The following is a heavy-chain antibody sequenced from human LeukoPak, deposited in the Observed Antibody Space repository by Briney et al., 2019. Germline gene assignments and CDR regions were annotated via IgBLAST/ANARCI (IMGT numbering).Heavy chain of an antibody. J-gene: IGHJ4*02. CDR3: ARIYGSSSGFDY. Sequence: SETLSLTCAVSGYSISSGYYWGWFRQPPGKWLEWIGSMYHSGNTFYNPSLKSRVTLSVDTSKNQFSLKLSSVAAADTAIYYCARIYGSSSGFDYWGQGTLVTVSS. CDR1: GYSISSGYY. D-gene: IGHD6-6*01. V-gene: IGHV4-38-2*01. CDR2: MYHSGNT.